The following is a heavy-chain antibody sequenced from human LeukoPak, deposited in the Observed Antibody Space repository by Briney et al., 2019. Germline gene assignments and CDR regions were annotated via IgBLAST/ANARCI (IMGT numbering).Heavy chain of an antibody. CDR3: ARGRVAAAGTDY. CDR2: IIPIFGTA. V-gene: IGHV1-69*13. D-gene: IGHD6-13*01. CDR1: GGTFSSYA. J-gene: IGHJ4*02. Sequence: SVKVSCKASGGTFSSYAISWVRQAPGQGLEWMGGIIPIFGTANYAQKFQGRVTITADESTSTAYMELSSLRSGDTAVYYCARGRVAAAGTDYWGQGTLVTVSS.